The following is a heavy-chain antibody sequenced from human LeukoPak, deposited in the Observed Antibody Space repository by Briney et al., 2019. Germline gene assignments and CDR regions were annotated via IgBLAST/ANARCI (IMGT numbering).Heavy chain of an antibody. Sequence: PGGSLRLPCAASGFTFSSYWMTWVRQAPGKGLEWVSSISSSSSYIYYADSVKGRFTISRDNAKNSLYLQMNSLRAEDTAVYYCARARGYSYGVDYWGQGTLVTVSS. D-gene: IGHD5-18*01. CDR3: ARARGYSYGVDY. J-gene: IGHJ4*02. CDR2: ISSSSSYI. CDR1: GFTFSSYW. V-gene: IGHV3-21*01.